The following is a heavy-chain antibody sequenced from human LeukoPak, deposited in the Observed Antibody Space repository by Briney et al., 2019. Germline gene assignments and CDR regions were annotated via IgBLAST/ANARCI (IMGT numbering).Heavy chain of an antibody. V-gene: IGHV4-4*07. Sequence: SETLSLTCTVSGGSITSHFWSWIRQPAGKGPEYIGRIYSIGSTNYNPSLKSRVIMSVDKSKNQFSLKLTSVTAADTAVYYCARETTYYYDRGGYYWYFDLWGRGTLVTVSS. CDR2: IYSIGST. J-gene: IGHJ2*01. CDR1: GGSITSHF. CDR3: ARETTYYYDRGGYYWYFDL. D-gene: IGHD3-22*01.